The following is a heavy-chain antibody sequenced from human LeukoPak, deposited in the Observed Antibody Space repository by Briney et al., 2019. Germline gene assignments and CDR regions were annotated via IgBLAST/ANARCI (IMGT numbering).Heavy chain of an antibody. CDR1: GFTVSSNY. J-gene: IGHJ4*02. CDR2: IYSGGST. Sequence: GGSLRLSCAASGFTVSSNYITWVRQAPGKGLEWVSVIYSGGSTYYADSVKGRFTISRDNSKNTLFLQMNSLRPDDTAMYYCARGYYFDPWGQGTLVTVSS. V-gene: IGHV3-66*02. CDR3: ARGYYFDP.